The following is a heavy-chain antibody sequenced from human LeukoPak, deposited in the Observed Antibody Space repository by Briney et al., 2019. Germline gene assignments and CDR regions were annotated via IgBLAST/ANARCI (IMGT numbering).Heavy chain of an antibody. CDR3: ARDDWRRAAGTSHLDY. CDR1: GFTFSSYE. V-gene: IGHV3-48*03. CDR2: ISSTGSTI. Sequence: GGSLRLSCAASGFTFSSYEMNWVRQAPGKGLEWVSYISSTGSTIYYADSVKGRFTISRDNAKNSLYLQMNSLRAEDTAVYYCARDDWRRAAGTSHLDYWGQGTLVTVSS. D-gene: IGHD6-13*01. J-gene: IGHJ4*02.